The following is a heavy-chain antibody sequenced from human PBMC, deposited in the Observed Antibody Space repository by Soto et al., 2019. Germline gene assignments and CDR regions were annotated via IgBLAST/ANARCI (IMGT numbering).Heavy chain of an antibody. Sequence: ASVKVSCKASGGTFSSYTISWVRQAPGQGLEWMGRIIPILGIANYAQKFQGRVTITADKSTSTAYMELGSLRSEDTAVYYCARKGGQLPSRDAFDIWGQGTMVTVS. D-gene: IGHD2-2*01. CDR3: ARKGGQLPSRDAFDI. V-gene: IGHV1-69*02. J-gene: IGHJ3*02. CDR1: GGTFSSYT. CDR2: IIPILGIA.